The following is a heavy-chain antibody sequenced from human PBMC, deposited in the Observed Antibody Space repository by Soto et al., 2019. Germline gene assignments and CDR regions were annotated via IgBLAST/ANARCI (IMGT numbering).Heavy chain of an antibody. V-gene: IGHV4-39*01. D-gene: IGHD3-10*01. J-gene: IGHJ4*02. CDR1: GGSISSSSYY. CDR3: ARQKTDYYGSGSYYSGFDY. Sequence: QLQLQESGPGLVKPSETLSLTCTVSGGSISSSSYYWGWIRQPPGKGLEWIGSIYYSGSTYYNPSLKSRVTISVDTSKNQFSLKLSSVTAADTAVYYCARQKTDYYGSGSYYSGFDYWGQGTLVTVSS. CDR2: IYYSGST.